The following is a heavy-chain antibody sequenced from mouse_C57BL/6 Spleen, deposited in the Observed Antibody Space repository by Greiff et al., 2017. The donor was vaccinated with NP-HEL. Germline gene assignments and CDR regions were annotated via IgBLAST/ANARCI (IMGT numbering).Heavy chain of an antibody. J-gene: IGHJ4*01. D-gene: IGHD2-1*01. CDR2: IYPGSGNT. Sequence: VKLVESGPELVKPGASVKISCKASGYSFTSYYIHWVKQRPGQGLEWIGWIYPGSGNTKYNEKFKGKATLTADTSSSTSYMQLSSLTSEDSAVYYCARYYCNYGLDAMDYWGQGTSVTVSS. CDR1: GYSFTSYY. CDR3: ARYYCNYGLDAMDY. V-gene: IGHV1-66*01.